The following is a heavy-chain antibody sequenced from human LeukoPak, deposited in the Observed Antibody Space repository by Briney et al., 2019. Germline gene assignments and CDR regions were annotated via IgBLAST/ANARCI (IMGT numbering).Heavy chain of an antibody. Sequence: GGSLRLSCAASGFTFSRYNMNWVRQAPGKGLEWVSSISTSSSYIYYADSVEGRFTISRDNAKNSLSLQMNSLRAEDTSVYYCARGLAYCGGDCYSGDAFDIWGQGTMVTVSS. CDR1: GFTFSRYN. CDR2: ISTSSSYI. J-gene: IGHJ3*02. V-gene: IGHV3-21*01. D-gene: IGHD2-21*02. CDR3: ARGLAYCGGDCYSGDAFDI.